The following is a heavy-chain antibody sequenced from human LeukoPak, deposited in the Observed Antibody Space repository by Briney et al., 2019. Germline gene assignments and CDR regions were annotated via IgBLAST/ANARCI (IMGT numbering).Heavy chain of an antibody. Sequence: ASVKVSCKASGYTFTSYAMHWVRQAPGQRLEWMGWINAGNGNTKYSQKFQGRVTITRDTSASTAYMELSSLRSEDTAVYYCAREQPHGVGATTNYYYYGMDVWGQGTTVTVSS. CDR1: GYTFTSYA. CDR3: AREQPHGVGATTNYYYYGMDV. J-gene: IGHJ6*02. V-gene: IGHV1-3*01. D-gene: IGHD1-26*01. CDR2: INAGNGNT.